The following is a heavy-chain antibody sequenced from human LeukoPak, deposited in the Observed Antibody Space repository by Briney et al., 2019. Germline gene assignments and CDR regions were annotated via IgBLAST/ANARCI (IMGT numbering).Heavy chain of an antibody. Sequence: GGSLRLSCAASGFTVSSNYMSWVRQAPGKGLEWVSYISGSGSTIYYADSVKGRFTISRDNAEHSLHLQMSGLRAEDTAVYYCAREKNYYGMDVWGQGTTVTVSS. CDR2: ISGSGSTI. J-gene: IGHJ6*02. CDR1: GFTVSSNY. CDR3: AREKNYYGMDV. V-gene: IGHV3-11*04.